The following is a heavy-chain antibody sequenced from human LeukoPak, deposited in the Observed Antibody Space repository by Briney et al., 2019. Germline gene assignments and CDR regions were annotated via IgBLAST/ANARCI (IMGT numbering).Heavy chain of an antibody. D-gene: IGHD6-19*01. CDR1: GFTFSSYD. V-gene: IGHV3-13*01. J-gene: IGHJ4*02. CDR2: IGTAGDT. CDR3: ARAGSGWYYFDY. Sequence: GGSLRLSCAASGFTFSSYDMHWVRQATGKGLEWVSAIGTAGDTYHPGSVKGRFTISRENAENSLYLQMNSLRAGDTAMYYCARAGSGWYYFDYWGKGTLVTVSS.